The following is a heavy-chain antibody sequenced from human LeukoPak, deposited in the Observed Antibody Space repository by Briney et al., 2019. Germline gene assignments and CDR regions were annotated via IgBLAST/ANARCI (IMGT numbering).Heavy chain of an antibody. CDR1: GYSISSSNW. CDR2: IYYTGST. Sequence: PSETLSLTCAVSGYSISSSNWWGWIRQSPGKGLEWIGSIYYTGSTYYNPSLKSRVTMSVDTSKNQFSLELSSVTAVDTAVYYCARGWYSYGSSWFDPWGQGAPVTVSS. V-gene: IGHV4-28*03. J-gene: IGHJ5*02. CDR3: ARGWYSYGSSWFDP. D-gene: IGHD3-10*01.